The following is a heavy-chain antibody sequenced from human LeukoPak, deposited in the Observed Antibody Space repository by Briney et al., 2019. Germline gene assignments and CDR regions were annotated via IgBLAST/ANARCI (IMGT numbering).Heavy chain of an antibody. CDR1: GFTFSSYA. J-gene: IGHJ3*02. Sequence: PGGSLRLSCAASGFTFSSYAMSWVRQAPGKGLEWVSAISGSGGSTYYADSVKDRFTISRDNSKNTLYLQMNSLRAEDTAVYYCVYSGRPNDAFDIWGQGTMVTVSS. D-gene: IGHD1-26*01. CDR3: VYSGRPNDAFDI. CDR2: ISGSGGST. V-gene: IGHV3-23*01.